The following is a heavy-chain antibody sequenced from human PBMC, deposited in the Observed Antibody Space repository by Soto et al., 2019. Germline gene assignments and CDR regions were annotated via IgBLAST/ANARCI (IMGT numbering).Heavy chain of an antibody. Sequence: GASVKVSCKASGGTFRHSVISWVRQATGQGLEWMGGIIPLFDITNYAQNLQGRVTIIADESTSTAYMELSNLRSEDTAVYYCARAPTLSGVTIHENYFDSWGQGTLVTVSS. J-gene: IGHJ4*02. CDR2: IIPLFDIT. CDR1: GGTFRHSV. V-gene: IGHV1-69*13. CDR3: ARAPTLSGVTIHENYFDS. D-gene: IGHD3-3*01.